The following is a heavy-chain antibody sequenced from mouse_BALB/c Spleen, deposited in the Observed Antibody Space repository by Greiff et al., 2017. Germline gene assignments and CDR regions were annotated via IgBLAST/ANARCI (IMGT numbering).Heavy chain of an antibody. J-gene: IGHJ2*01. CDR2: IYPGDGDT. Sequence: VQLQQSGPELVKPGASVKISCKASGYAFSSSWMNWVKQRPGQGLEWIGRIYPGDGDTNYNGKFKGKATLTADKSSSTAYMQLSSLTSVDSAVYFCARYRGITTYYFDYWGQGTTLTVSS. V-gene: IGHV1-82*01. CDR1: GYAFSSSW. D-gene: IGHD2-4*01. CDR3: ARYRGITTYYFDY.